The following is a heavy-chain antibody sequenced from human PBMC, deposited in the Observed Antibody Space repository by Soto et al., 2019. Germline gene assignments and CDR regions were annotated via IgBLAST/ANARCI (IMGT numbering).Heavy chain of an antibody. J-gene: IGHJ4*02. CDR1: GGSISSSSYY. CDR2: IYYSGST. Sequence: SETLSLTCTVSGGSISSSSYYWGWIRQPPGKGMEWIGSIYYSGSTYYNTSLKSRVTISVDTSKNQIYLKLSSVTAAYTAVYYCASQFSGSYYRRFDYWGQGTLVTVSS. D-gene: IGHD1-26*01. V-gene: IGHV4-39*01. CDR3: ASQFSGSYYRRFDY.